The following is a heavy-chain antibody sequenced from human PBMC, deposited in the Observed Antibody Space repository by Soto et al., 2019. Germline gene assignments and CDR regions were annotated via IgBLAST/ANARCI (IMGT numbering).Heavy chain of an antibody. J-gene: IGHJ4*02. CDR1: GFTFSSYW. Sequence: PGGSLRLSCAASGFTFSSYWMHWVRQAPGKWLVWVSRINSDGSSTSYADSVKGRFTISSDNAKNTLYLQMNSLRAEDTAVYYCANSGYSYGPIHSWGQGXLVTVYS. D-gene: IGHD5-18*01. CDR3: ANSGYSYGPIHS. CDR2: INSDGSST. V-gene: IGHV3-74*01.